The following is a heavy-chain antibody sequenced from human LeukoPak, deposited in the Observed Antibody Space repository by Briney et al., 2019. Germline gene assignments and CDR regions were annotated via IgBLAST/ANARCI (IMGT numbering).Heavy chain of an antibody. CDR2: IYYSGST. V-gene: IGHV4-39*01. CDR1: GGFISSNSYY. J-gene: IGHJ5*02. Sequence: SETLSLTCTVSGGFISSNSYYWGWIRQSPGKGLEWIGTIYYSGSTYYNPSLKSRVTISVDTSKNQFSLKLSSVTAADTAMYYCARNRYYYGSGSYGVPNWFDPWGQGTLVTASS. CDR3: ARNRYYYGSGSYGVPNWFDP. D-gene: IGHD3-10*01.